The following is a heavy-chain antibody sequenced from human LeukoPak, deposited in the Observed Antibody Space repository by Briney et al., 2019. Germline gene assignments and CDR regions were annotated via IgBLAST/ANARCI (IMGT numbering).Heavy chain of an antibody. CDR1: GGSISSSSYY. J-gene: IGHJ4*02. CDR2: IYYSGST. Sequence: SETLSLTCTVSGGSISSSSYYWGWIRQPPGKGLEWIGSIYYSGSTYYNPSLKSRVTISVDTAKNQCSLKLRSVTAADTAVYYCARSEINDYNRYWGQGITVIVSS. V-gene: IGHV4-39*01. D-gene: IGHD3-10*01. CDR3: ARSEINDYNRY.